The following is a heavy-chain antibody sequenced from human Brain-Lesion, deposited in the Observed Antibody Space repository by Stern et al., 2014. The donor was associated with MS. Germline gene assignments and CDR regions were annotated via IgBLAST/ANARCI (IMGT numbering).Heavy chain of an antibody. CDR1: GVTFGTYP. D-gene: IGHD5-18*01. Sequence: VQLEESGPEVKKPGPSLQLSCNASGVTFGTYPITWFRHAPGQGLERMGRIIPIVGSQNYAQKFQGRITITADRSTTTVYMKLSSLKSDDAAVYYCAKDGPALVTNWFDPWGRGTLVTVSS. J-gene: IGHJ5*02. CDR3: AKDGPALVTNWFDP. V-gene: IGHV1-69*06. CDR2: IIPIVGSQ.